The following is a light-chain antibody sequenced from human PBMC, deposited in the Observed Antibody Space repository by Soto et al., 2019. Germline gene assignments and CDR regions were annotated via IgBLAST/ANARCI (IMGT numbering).Light chain of an antibody. CDR2: GAS. V-gene: IGKV3-15*01. J-gene: IGKJ5*01. CDR1: QSVSSN. Sequence: ERVKTQSPATLSVSPGERATLSFSASQSVSSNLAWYQQKPGQAPRLFIYGASTRATAIPPRFSGSGSGTEFTLTISSLQSEDFAVYYCQQYDNWPITFGQGTRLEIK. CDR3: QQYDNWPIT.